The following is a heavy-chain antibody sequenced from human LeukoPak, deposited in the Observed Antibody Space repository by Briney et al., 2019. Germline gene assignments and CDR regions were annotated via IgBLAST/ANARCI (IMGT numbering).Heavy chain of an antibody. V-gene: IGHV3-30-3*01. CDR1: GFTFSSYA. CDR2: ISYDGSNK. Sequence: PGGSLRLSCAASGFTFSSYAMHWVRQAPGKGLEWVAVISYDGSNKYYADSVKGRFTISRDNSKNTLYLQMNSLRAEDTAVYYCARMAPTLDYWGEGTLVSVSS. D-gene: IGHD5-24*01. J-gene: IGHJ4*02. CDR3: ARMAPTLDY.